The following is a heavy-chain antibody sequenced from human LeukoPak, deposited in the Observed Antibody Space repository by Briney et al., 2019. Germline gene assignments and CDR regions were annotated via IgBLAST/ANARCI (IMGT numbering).Heavy chain of an antibody. D-gene: IGHD3-22*01. CDR2: IDSSGGRT. CDR1: GFTFSTYA. J-gene: IGHJ4*02. Sequence: GGSLRLSCAASGFTFSTYAMHWVRQTPGKGLEYVSGIDSSGGRTYYANSVKGRFTVSRDNAKNSLYLQMNSLRAEDTAVYYCARDSEPYYYDSSGYSNWGQGTLVTVSS. V-gene: IGHV3-64*01. CDR3: ARDSEPYYYDSSGYSN.